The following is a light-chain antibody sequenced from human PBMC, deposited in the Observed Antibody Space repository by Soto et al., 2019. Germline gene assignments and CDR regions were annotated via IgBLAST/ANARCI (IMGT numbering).Light chain of an antibody. Sequence: DIQMTQSPSSLSASVVDRVTITCRASQTISSYLNWYQQKPGKAPKLLLYAASSFQSGVPSRFSGSGSGTDFTLANRSLQPEAFANYYCQQTYSTPPSFGQGTKLEIK. CDR1: QTISSY. J-gene: IGKJ2*01. CDR2: AAS. CDR3: QQTYSTPPS. V-gene: IGKV1-39*01.